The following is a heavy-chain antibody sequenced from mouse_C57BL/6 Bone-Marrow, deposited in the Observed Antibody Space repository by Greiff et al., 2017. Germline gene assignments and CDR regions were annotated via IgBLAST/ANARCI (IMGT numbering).Heavy chain of an antibody. V-gene: IGHV1-72*01. CDR1: GYTFTSYW. Sequence: VQLQQPGAELVKPGASVKLSCKASGYTFTSYWMHWVKQRPGRGLEWIGRIDPYSGGTKYNETFKSKATLTVDKPSSTAYMRLSSLTSEDSAAYYCARITTVGATDWYFDVWGTGTTVTVSS. J-gene: IGHJ1*03. CDR3: ARITTVGATDWYFDV. CDR2: IDPYSGGT. D-gene: IGHD1-1*01.